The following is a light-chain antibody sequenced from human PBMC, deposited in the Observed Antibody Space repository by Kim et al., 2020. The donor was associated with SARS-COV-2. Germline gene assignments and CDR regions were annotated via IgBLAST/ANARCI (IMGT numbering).Light chain of an antibody. CDR2: NNN. J-gene: IGLJ2*01. Sequence: QSVLTQPPSTSGTPGQRVSISCSGSSSNIGNNYVYWYQQVPGTAPKLVIYNNNQRPSGVPDRSSGSKSGTAASLAITGLRSEDEADYYCEAWDDSLTGFVVFGGGTQLTVL. CDR1: SSNIGNNY. CDR3: EAWDDSLTGFVV. V-gene: IGLV1-47*01.